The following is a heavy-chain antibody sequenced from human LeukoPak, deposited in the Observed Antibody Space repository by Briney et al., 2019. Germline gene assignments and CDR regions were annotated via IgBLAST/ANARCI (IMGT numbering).Heavy chain of an antibody. CDR3: AGRPTGYSSGYIH. Sequence: GRSLRLSCAASGFTFSSYGMHWVRQAPGKGLEWVAVIWYDGSNKYYADSVKGRFTISRDNSENIVYLQMNNLRVEDTAAYYCAGRPTGYSSGYIHWGQGTLVTVSS. D-gene: IGHD5-18*01. CDR1: GFTFSSYG. V-gene: IGHV3-33*01. CDR2: IWYDGSNK. J-gene: IGHJ4*02.